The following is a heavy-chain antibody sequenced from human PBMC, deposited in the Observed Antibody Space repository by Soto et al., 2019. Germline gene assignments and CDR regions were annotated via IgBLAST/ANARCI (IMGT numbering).Heavy chain of an antibody. CDR1: GYNLSTYT. V-gene: IGHV1-18*04. J-gene: IGHJ4*02. D-gene: IGHD3-22*01. CDR2: ISAKNGNT. CDR3: ASGYFDHFFDF. Sequence: QVHLVQSGGEVKKPGASVIVSCKTSGYNLSTYTINWVRQAPGHGLEWIVWISAKNGNTDYPRKFQGRVTVTMDTSTTPAYMEVRNLRSDDTAVYYCASGYFDHFFDFWGQGTLVTGSS.